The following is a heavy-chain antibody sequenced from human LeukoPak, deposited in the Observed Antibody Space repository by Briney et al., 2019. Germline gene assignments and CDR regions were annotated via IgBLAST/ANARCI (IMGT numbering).Heavy chain of an antibody. CDR2: FDPEDGET. J-gene: IGHJ4*02. CDR3: AAKTGGYCSGGICYSPHRYFDY. D-gene: IGHD2-15*01. CDR1: GYTLTELS. Sequence: ASVKVSCKVSGYTLTELSMHWVRQAPGKGLEWMGGFDPEDGETIFPQKFQGRVTMTEDTSTDTAYMELSSLRSEDTAVYYCAAKTGGYCSGGICYSPHRYFDYWGQGTLVTVSS. V-gene: IGHV1-24*01.